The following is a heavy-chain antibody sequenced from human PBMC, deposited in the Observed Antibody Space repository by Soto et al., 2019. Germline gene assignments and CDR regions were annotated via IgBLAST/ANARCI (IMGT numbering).Heavy chain of an antibody. J-gene: IGHJ4*02. D-gene: IGHD3-3*01. CDR2: MNPNSGNT. Sequence: ASVKVACKAAGYTFTSYDINWVRQDTGQGLEWMGWMNPNSGNTGYAQKFQGRVTMTRNTSISTAYMELSSLRSEDTAVYYCARVPSERFLEGSIGYFDYWGQGTLVPVSS. V-gene: IGHV1-8*01. CDR3: ARVPSERFLEGSIGYFDY. CDR1: GYTFTSYD.